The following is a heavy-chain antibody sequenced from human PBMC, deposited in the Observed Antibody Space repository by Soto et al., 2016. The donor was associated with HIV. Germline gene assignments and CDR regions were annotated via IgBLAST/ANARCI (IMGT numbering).Heavy chain of an antibody. V-gene: IGHV3-30*04. D-gene: IGHD6-13*01. CDR1: GFTFSSYA. CDR2: ISYDGSNK. J-gene: IGHJ4*02. Sequence: VQLVESGGGVVQPGKSLRLSCAASGFTFSSYAMHWVRQAPGKGLEWVAVISYDGSNKYYADSVKGRFTISRDNSKNTVYLQMNSLSPDDTAVYYCARDRIHYSSSWSRGFXYWGLGNPGPPSPQ. CDR3: ARDRIHYSSSWSRGFXY.